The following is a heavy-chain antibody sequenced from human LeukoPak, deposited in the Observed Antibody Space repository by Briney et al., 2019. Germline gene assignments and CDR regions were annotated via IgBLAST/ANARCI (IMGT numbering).Heavy chain of an antibody. CDR3: ARGGTPGYSSGRIDY. J-gene: IGHJ4*02. Sequence: GGSLRLSCAASGFTFSSYWMSWVRQAPGKGLEWVSVIYSAGNTYYADSVKGRFTISRHNSKNTLYLQMNSLRVEDTAVYYCARGGTPGYSSGRIDYWGQGTLVTVSS. D-gene: IGHD6-19*01. V-gene: IGHV3-53*04. CDR1: GFTFSSYW. CDR2: IYSAGNT.